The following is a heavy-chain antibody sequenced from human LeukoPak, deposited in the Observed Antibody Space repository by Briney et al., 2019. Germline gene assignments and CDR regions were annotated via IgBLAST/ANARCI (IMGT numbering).Heavy chain of an antibody. D-gene: IGHD5-18*01. CDR1: GFTVSSNY. CDR2: IYSGGST. J-gene: IGHJ4*02. CDR3: ARDPGTAMDY. V-gene: IGHV3-53*01. Sequence: GGSLRLSCAASGFTVSSNYMSWVRQAPGKGLEWVSVIYSGGSTYCADSVKGRLTISGDNSKNTLYLQMNSLRAEDTAVYYCARDPGTAMDYWGQGTLVTVSS.